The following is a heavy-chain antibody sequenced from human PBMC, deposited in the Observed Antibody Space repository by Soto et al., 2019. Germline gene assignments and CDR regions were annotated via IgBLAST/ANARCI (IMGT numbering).Heavy chain of an antibody. CDR1: GFSSTTYA. J-gene: IGHJ4*02. CDR2: ISADSGEP. D-gene: IGHD6-13*01. V-gene: IGHV1-18*01. CDR3: GVSAGLDF. Sequence: ASVKVSCKASGFSSTTYAFSWVRRAPGQGLEWMGLISADSGEPRYAQKFQGRVAMTTDTSTRTAYMELRGLTSDDTAVYFCGVSAGLDFWGQGTRVTVPQ.